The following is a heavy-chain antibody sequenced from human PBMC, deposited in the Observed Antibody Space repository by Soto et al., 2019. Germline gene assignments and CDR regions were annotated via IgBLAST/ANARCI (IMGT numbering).Heavy chain of an antibody. Sequence: EVQLLESGGGLVQPGGSLRLSCTASGLSFANFAMNWVRQAPGKGLEWVSGVSSSGDITYYAESLKGRFTVSRDNSKNTLFLQMNSLRAEDTAIYYCAKALGTTMVRGGFDYWGQGTPVTVSS. J-gene: IGHJ4*02. CDR2: VSSSGDIT. D-gene: IGHD3-10*01. V-gene: IGHV3-23*01. CDR1: GLSFANFA. CDR3: AKALGTTMVRGGFDY.